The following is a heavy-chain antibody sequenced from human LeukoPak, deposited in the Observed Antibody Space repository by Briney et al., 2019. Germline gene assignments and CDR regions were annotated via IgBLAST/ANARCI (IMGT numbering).Heavy chain of an antibody. CDR2: IYPHRLTI. D-gene: IGHD7-27*01. Sequence: ASVKIFCKASGYSFTANHIHWVRQAPGQGLEWMGIIYPHRLTITYAQKFQGRVTLTSDTSTSTVYLELNTLKSEDTAVYFCARDRAGSWGMDYWGQGTLVTVSS. V-gene: IGHV1-46*01. J-gene: IGHJ4*02. CDR3: ARDRAGSWGMDY. CDR1: GYSFTANH.